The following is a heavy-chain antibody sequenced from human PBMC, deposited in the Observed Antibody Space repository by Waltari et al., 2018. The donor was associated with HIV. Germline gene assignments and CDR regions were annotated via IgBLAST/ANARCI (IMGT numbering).Heavy chain of an antibody. V-gene: IGHV3-15*01. CDR1: GLPFTNAW. CDR3: TTAGKTLFDP. Sequence: EVQLVESGGGLVKPGGSLRPSCAGSGLPFTNAWMSWVRQAPGKGLEWVGRIKSKTDGGTTDYAAPVKGRFTISRDDSKNTLYLQMNSLKTEDTAVYYCTTAGKTLFDPWGQGTLVTVSS. J-gene: IGHJ5*02. CDR2: IKSKTDGGTT.